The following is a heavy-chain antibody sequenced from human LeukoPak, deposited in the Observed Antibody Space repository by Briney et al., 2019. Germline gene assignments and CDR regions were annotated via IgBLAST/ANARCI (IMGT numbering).Heavy chain of an antibody. CDR1: GFSFRNSW. CDR3: ATLNWDDGVVSGFDR. V-gene: IGHV3-7*01. D-gene: IGHD2-2*01. J-gene: IGHJ5*02. CDR2: IRQDGNEI. Sequence: GGSLRLSCAASGFSFRNSWMSWVRQAPGRGLEWVANIRQDGNEIYYMDSVKCRFTISRDNAKKSLYLQMNLLRAEDTAVYYCATLNWDDGVVSGFDRWGQGTLVTVSS.